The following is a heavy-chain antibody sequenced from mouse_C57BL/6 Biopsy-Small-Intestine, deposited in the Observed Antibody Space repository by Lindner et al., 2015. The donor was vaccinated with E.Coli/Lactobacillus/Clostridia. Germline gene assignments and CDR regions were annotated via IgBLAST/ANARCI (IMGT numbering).Heavy chain of an antibody. D-gene: IGHD2-12*01. Sequence: VQLQESGPELVKPGASVKMSCKASGYSFTGYNMHWVKQSHGKSLEWIGYIDSYNGATSYNQKFKGKATLTVDKSSSTAYMQLNSLTSEDSAVYYCARSDSYYRSFAYWGQGTLVTVSA. J-gene: IGHJ3*01. V-gene: IGHV1S135*01. CDR2: IDSYNGAT. CDR1: GYSFTGYN. CDR3: ARSDSYYRSFAY.